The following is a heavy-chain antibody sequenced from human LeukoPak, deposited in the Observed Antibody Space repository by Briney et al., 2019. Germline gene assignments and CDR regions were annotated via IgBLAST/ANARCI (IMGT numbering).Heavy chain of an antibody. CDR2: IWYDGSNK. V-gene: IGHV3-33*01. CDR1: GFTFSSYG. D-gene: IGHD3-22*01. Sequence: GGSLRLSCAASGFTFSSYGMHWVRQAPGKGLEWVAVIWYDGSNKYYADSVKGRSTISRDNSKNTLYLQMNSLRAEDTAVYYCARDSPDDYYDSSGYYRLDYWGQGTLVTVSS. CDR3: ARDSPDDYYDSSGYYRLDY. J-gene: IGHJ4*02.